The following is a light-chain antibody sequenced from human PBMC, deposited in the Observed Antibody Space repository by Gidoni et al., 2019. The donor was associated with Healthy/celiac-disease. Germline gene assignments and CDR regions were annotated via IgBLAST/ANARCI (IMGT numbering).Light chain of an antibody. V-gene: IGKV1-39*01. Sequence: DIQMTQSPSSLSASVGDRVTITCRASQSISSYLNWYQQKPGKAPKLLIYAASSLQRGVPSRFSGSGSGTDFTLTISSLQPEAFATYYCQQSYSTPYTFGQGTKLEIK. CDR1: QSISSY. J-gene: IGKJ2*01. CDR2: AAS. CDR3: QQSYSTPYT.